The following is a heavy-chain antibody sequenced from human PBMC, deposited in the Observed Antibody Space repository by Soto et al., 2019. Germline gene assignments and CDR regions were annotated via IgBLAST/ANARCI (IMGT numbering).Heavy chain of an antibody. J-gene: IGHJ3*02. CDR3: APRKYGSFNIGAFDI. D-gene: IGHD1-26*01. Sequence: GGSMRLSCAASGFSFSTYEMNWVRQAPGKGLEWVSYISKNGIDIYYADSVKGRFTISRDNANNSLFLQMDSLRPEDTAVYYCAPRKYGSFNIGAFDIWGQGTMVTVSS. V-gene: IGHV3-48*03. CDR2: ISKNGIDI. CDR1: GFSFSTYE.